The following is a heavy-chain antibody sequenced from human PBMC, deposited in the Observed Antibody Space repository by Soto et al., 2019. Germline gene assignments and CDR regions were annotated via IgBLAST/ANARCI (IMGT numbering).Heavy chain of an antibody. V-gene: IGHV1-18*01. J-gene: IGHJ6*04. D-gene: IGHD1-26*01. CDR3: ASEGARGQHYYYSGLAV. CDR2: ISAYNGNT. CDR1: GYALTGYG. Sequence: SVKVSCKAFGYALTGYGSSWVRQAPGQGLEWMGWISAYNGNTNCAQKFQGRVTITRDTSASTAYMELSSLRSEDTAVYYCASEGARGQHYYYSGLAVWGKGTTVPVSS.